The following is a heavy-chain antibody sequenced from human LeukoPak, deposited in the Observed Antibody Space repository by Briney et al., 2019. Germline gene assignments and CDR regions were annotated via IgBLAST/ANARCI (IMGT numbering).Heavy chain of an antibody. CDR3: ARSDGGYDY. CDR2: ISAYNGDT. D-gene: IGHD5-12*01. Sequence: ASVKVSCKASGYTFSSYYMHWVRQAPGQGLEWMGWISAYNGDTDYAQKLQDRVTLTTDTSTSTAYMELRSLRSDDTAVYYCARSDGGYDYWGQGTLVTVSS. V-gene: IGHV1-18*04. J-gene: IGHJ4*02. CDR1: GYTFSSYY.